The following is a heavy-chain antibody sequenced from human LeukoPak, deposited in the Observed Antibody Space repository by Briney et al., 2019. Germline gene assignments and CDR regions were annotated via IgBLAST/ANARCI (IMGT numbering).Heavy chain of an antibody. CDR1: GFTVSSNY. J-gene: IGHJ6*02. V-gene: IGHV3-66*01. D-gene: IGHD6-13*01. CDR2: IYSGGST. CDR3: ARGGIAAAGYYYYGMDV. Sequence: GGSPRLSCAASGFTVSSNYMSWVRQAPGKGLEWVSVIYSGGSTYYADSVKGRFTISRDNSKNTLYLQMNSLRAEDTAVYYCARGGIAAAGYYYYGMDVWGQGTTVTVSS.